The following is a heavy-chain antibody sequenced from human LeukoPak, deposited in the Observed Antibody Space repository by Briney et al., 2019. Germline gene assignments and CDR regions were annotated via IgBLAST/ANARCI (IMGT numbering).Heavy chain of an antibody. CDR2: MYYSGTT. V-gene: IGHV4-59*08. D-gene: IGHD1-26*01. J-gene: IGHJ6*02. CDR1: GGSISSYY. Sequence: SETLSLTCTVSGGSISSYYWSWIRQPPGKGLEWIGYMYYSGTTNYNPSLKSRVTISVDTSKNQFSLKLSSVTAADTAVYYCARHPGSYYHFGMDVWGQGTTVTVSS. CDR3: ARHPGSYYHFGMDV.